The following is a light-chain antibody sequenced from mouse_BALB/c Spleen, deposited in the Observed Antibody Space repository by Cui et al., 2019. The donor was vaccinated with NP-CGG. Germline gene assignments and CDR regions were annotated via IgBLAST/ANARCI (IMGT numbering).Light chain of an antibody. V-gene: IGLV1*01. CDR3: ALWYSNHWV. Sequence: QAVVTPESALTTSPGETVTLTCRSSTGAGTTSNYANWVQEKPDHLFTGLIGGTNNRAPGVPARFSGYLIGDKAALTITGAQTEDEAIYFCALWYSNHWVFGGGTKLTVL. CDR2: GTN. J-gene: IGLJ1*01. CDR1: TGAGTTSNY.